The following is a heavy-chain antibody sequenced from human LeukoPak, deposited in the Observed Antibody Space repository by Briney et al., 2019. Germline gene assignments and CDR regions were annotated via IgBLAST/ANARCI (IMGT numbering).Heavy chain of an antibody. CDR2: INHSGST. CDR3: ARDRGSGWYFDY. D-gene: IGHD6-19*01. V-gene: IGHV4-34*01. Sequence: SETLSLTCAVYGGSFSGYYWSWIRQPPGKGLEWIGEINHSGSTNYNPSLKSRVTISVDTSKNQFSLKLSSVTAADTAVYYCARDRGSGWYFDYWGQGTLVTVSS. J-gene: IGHJ4*02. CDR1: GGSFSGYY.